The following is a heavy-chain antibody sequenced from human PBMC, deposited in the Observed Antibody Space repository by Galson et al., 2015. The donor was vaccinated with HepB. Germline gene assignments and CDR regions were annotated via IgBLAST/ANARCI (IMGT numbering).Heavy chain of an antibody. V-gene: IGHV1-46*04. CDR3: ARWEAAGGVDY. CDR1: GYTFTSYY. J-gene: IGHJ4*02. D-gene: IGHD6-13*01. Sequence: SVKVSCKASGYTFTSYYMHWVRQAPGQGLEWMGIINPSGGSTSYAQKLQGRVTMTRDTSTSTVYMELSSLRSEDTAVYYCARWEAAGGVDYWGQGTLVTVSS. CDR2: INPSGGST.